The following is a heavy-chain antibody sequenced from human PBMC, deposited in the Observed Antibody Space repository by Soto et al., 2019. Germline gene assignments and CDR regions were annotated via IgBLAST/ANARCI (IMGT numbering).Heavy chain of an antibody. CDR1: GDSVSSNSAA. CDR3: AIARLVFIYYYYYMDF. V-gene: IGHV6-1*01. CDR2: TYYRSKWYN. D-gene: IGHD3-3*01. Sequence: PLQTLSLTCAISGDSVSSNSAAWNWIRQSPSRGLEWLGRTYYRSKWYNDYAVSVKSRITINPDTSKNQFSLQLNSVTPEDTAVYYCAIARLVFIYYYYYMDFWGKGTTV. J-gene: IGHJ6*03.